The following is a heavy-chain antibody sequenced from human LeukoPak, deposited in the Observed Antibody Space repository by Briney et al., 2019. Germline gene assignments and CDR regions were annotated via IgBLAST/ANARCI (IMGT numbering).Heavy chain of an antibody. CDR3: ARDRVGANNWFDP. D-gene: IGHD1-26*01. Sequence: SSVKVSCKASGGTFSSCAISWVRQAPGQGLEWMGRIIPILGIANYAQKFQGRVTITADKSTSTAYMELSSLRSEDTAVYYCARDRVGANNWFDPWGQGTLVTVSS. J-gene: IGHJ5*02. CDR1: GGTFSSCA. CDR2: IIPILGIA. V-gene: IGHV1-69*04.